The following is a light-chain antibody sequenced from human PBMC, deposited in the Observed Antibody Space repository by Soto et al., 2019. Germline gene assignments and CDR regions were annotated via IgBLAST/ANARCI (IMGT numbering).Light chain of an antibody. Sequence: DIQMTQSPSTLSASVGDRVTITCRASQTISTLLAWYQQRPGKAPNLLIYKASSLESGVPSRFSSSGSGTEFTLTISSLQPYDFATYFCQQYSTYPWTFDQGTKVEVK. V-gene: IGKV1-5*03. CDR3: QQYSTYPWT. CDR1: QTISTL. J-gene: IGKJ1*01. CDR2: KAS.